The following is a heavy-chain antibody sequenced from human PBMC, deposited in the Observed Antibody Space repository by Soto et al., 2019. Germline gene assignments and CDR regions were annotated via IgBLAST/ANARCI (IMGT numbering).Heavy chain of an antibody. CDR1: GYTFTSYY. D-gene: IGHD3-22*01. CDR3: ARNYYDSSDRDYLDY. Sequence: ASVKVSCKASGYTFTSYYIHWVRQAPGQRLEWVGWINPITGGTNYAPKFQGRVTMTSDTSITTAYMELSRLRSDDTAVYYCARNYYDSSDRDYLDYWGQGTPVTVSS. CDR2: INPITGGT. J-gene: IGHJ4*02. V-gene: IGHV1-2*02.